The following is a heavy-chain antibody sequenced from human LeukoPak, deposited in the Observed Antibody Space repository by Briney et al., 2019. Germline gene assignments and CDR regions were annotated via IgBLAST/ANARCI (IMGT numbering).Heavy chain of an antibody. Sequence: SETLSLTCTVSGGSISSYYWSWIRQPPGKGLEWIGYIYYSGSTNYNPSLKSRVTISVDTSKNQFSLKLSSVTAADTAVYYCARVNSGSYLGLDYWGQGTLVTVSS. D-gene: IGHD1-26*01. J-gene: IGHJ4*02. CDR2: IYYSGST. CDR3: ARVNSGSYLGLDY. CDR1: GGSISSYY. V-gene: IGHV4-59*01.